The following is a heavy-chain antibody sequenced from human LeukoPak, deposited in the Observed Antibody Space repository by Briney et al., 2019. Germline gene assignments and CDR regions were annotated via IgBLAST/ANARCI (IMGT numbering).Heavy chain of an antibody. CDR1: GGSIRSYY. J-gene: IGHJ5*02. D-gene: IGHD6-19*01. CDR3: ARRGVAGTPNWFDP. V-gene: IGHV4-59*01. CDR2: IYYSGST. Sequence: SETLSLTCTVSGGSIRSYYWSWIRQPPGKGLEWIGYIYYSGSTNYNPSLKSRVTISVATSKNQFSLKLSSVTAADTAVYYCARRGVAGTPNWFDPWGQGTLVTVSS.